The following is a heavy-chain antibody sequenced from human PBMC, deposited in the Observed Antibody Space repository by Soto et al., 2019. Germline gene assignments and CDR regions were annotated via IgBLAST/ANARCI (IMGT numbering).Heavy chain of an antibody. D-gene: IGHD6-6*01. Sequence: GASVKVSCKASGYTFTSYGISWVRQAPGQGLEWMGWISAYNGNTNYAQKLQGRVTMTTDTSTSTAYMELRSLRSGDTAVYYCARGSSSSGLNWFDPWGQGALVTVSS. CDR2: ISAYNGNT. V-gene: IGHV1-18*01. CDR3: ARGSSSSGLNWFDP. J-gene: IGHJ5*02. CDR1: GYTFTSYG.